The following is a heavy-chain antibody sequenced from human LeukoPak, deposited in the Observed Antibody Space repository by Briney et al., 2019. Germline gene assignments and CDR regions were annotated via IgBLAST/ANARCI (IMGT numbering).Heavy chain of an antibody. V-gene: IGHV3-7*01. CDR3: ARTSHFNLVVVAEDY. J-gene: IGHJ4*02. D-gene: IGHD2-15*01. CDR1: GFTFSSYW. CDR2: MKQDGSEK. Sequence: GSLRLSCAASGFTFSSYWMSWVRQAPGKGLEWVANMKQDGSEKYYVDSVKGRFTISRDNAKNSLYLQMNSLRAEDTAVYYCARTSHFNLVVVAEDYWGQGTLVTVSS.